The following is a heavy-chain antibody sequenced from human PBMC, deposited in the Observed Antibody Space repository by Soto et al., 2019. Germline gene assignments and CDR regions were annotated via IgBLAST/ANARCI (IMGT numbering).Heavy chain of an antibody. V-gene: IGHV3-48*02. CDR1: GFTFSVYS. D-gene: IGHD6-19*01. CDR3: ARSVEGHFDY. Sequence: EVQLVESGGDLVQREGSLRLSCVASGFTFSVYSMNWVRQAPGTGLEWFSYITSDTKTIKYADSVKGRFTISRYNAKNSVYLQMNSLRDEDTAVYYCARSVEGHFDYGGQGTVVTVSS. CDR2: ITSDTKTI. J-gene: IGHJ4*02.